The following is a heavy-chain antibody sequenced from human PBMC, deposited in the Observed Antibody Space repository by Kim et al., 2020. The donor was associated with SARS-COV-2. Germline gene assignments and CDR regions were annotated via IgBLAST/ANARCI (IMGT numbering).Heavy chain of an antibody. CDR2: INAGNGNT. D-gene: IGHD3-10*01. J-gene: IGHJ6*02. Sequence: ASVKVSCKASGYTFTSYAMHWVRQAPGQRLEWMGWINAGNGNTKYSQKFQGRVTITRDTSASTAYMELSSLRSEDTAVYYCARKPELLWFGEPSYYYYYGMDVWGQGTTVTVSS. CDR1: GYTFTSYA. CDR3: ARKPELLWFGEPSYYYYYGMDV. V-gene: IGHV1-3*01.